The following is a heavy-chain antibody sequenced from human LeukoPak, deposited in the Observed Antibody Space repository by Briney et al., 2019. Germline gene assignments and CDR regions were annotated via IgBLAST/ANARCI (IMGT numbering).Heavy chain of an antibody. D-gene: IGHD5-18*01. CDR3: ARDGYSYGSYYFDY. V-gene: IGHV1-58*02. Sequence: SVKVSCKASGFTFTSSAMQWVRQARGQRLEWIGWIVVGSGNTNYAQKFQERVTITRDMSTSTAYMELSSLRSEDTAVYYCARDGYSYGSYYFDYWGQGTLVTVSS. CDR2: IVVGSGNT. CDR1: GFTFTSSA. J-gene: IGHJ4*02.